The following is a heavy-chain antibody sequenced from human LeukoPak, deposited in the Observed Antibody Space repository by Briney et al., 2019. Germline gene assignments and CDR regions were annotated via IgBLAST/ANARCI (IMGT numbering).Heavy chain of an antibody. CDR2: MNPNSGNT. CDR1: GYTFTTYD. CDR3: ARANYYGSGKKDLDY. J-gene: IGHJ4*02. D-gene: IGHD3-10*01. V-gene: IGHV1-8*01. Sequence: WASVKVSCKASGYTFTTYDINWVRQATGQGLEWMGWMNPNSGNTGYAQKFQGRVTMTRNTSMSTAYMELNSLRSEDTAVYYRARANYYGSGKKDLDYWGQGTLVTVSS.